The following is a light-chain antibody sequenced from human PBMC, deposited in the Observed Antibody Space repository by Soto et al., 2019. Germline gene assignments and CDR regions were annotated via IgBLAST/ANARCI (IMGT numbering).Light chain of an antibody. V-gene: IGLV1-44*01. Sequence: QSVLTQPPSVSGTPGQRVTLSCSGSSSNIGSNTVNWYQQLPGTAPQLLMYNDVHRPSGVSDRFSGSKSGTSASLDISGLQSEDEAAYFCAAWDDSLTGPVFGGGTQLTVL. CDR3: AAWDDSLTGPV. CDR2: NDV. CDR1: SSNIGSNT. J-gene: IGLJ2*01.